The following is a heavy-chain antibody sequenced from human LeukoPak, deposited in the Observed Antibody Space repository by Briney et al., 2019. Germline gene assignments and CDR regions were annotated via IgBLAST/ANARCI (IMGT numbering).Heavy chain of an antibody. V-gene: IGHV4-30-2*01. J-gene: IGHJ6*02. CDR3: ASIPVHYYYGMDV. CDR2: IYHSGST. Sequence: PSETLSLTCAVSGGSISSGGYSWSWIRQPPGKGLEWIGYIYHSGSTYYNPSLKSRVTISVDTSKNQFSLKLSSVTAADTAVYYCASIPVHYYYGMDVWGQGTTVTVSS. CDR1: GGSISSGGYS.